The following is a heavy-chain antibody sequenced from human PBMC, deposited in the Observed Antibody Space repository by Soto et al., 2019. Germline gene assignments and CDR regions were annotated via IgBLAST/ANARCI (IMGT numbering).Heavy chain of an antibody. CDR1: GFTFSSYA. Sequence: EVQLVESGGGLVQPGGSLRLSCAASGFTFSSYAMHWVRQAPGKGLEYVSAISSYGGSTYYANSVKGRFTISRDNSKNTLYLQMGSPRAEDMAVYYCARDPDSSGYYYFDYWGQGTLVTVSS. D-gene: IGHD3-22*01. CDR3: ARDPDSSGYYYFDY. V-gene: IGHV3-64*01. CDR2: ISSYGGST. J-gene: IGHJ4*02.